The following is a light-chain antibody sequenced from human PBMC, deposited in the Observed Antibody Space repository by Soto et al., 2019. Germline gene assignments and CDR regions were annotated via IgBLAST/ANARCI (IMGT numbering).Light chain of an antibody. V-gene: IGKV1-39*01. Sequence: IQVTQSTSSLSASVGDRVTITCRASQSISSYLNWYQQKPGKAPKLLIYAASSLQSGIPSRFSGSGSGTDFTLTISSLQPEDFATYYCQQSYSTPRITFSQWTLLE. J-gene: IGKJ5*01. CDR1: QSISSY. CDR2: AAS. CDR3: QQSYSTPRIT.